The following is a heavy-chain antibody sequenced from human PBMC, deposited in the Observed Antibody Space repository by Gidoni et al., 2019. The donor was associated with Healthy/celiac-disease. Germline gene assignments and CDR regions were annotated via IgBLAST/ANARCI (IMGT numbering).Heavy chain of an antibody. V-gene: IGHV4-39*01. CDR2: IYYSGST. CDR3: ARRALMITFGGEGGNWYFDL. J-gene: IGHJ2*01. D-gene: IGHD3-16*01. Sequence: DGLEWIGSIYYSGSTYYNPSLKSRVTISVDTSKNQFSLKLSSVTAADTAVYYCARRALMITFGGEGGNWYFDLWGRGTLVTVSS.